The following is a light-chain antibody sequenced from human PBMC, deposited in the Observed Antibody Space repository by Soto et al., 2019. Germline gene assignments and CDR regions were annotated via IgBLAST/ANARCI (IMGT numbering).Light chain of an antibody. J-gene: IGKJ1*01. V-gene: IGKV1-9*01. CDR1: QGIRDY. CDR2: AAS. CDR3: QQLNSYPRT. Sequence: IQLTQSPSSLSASVGDRVTITCLASQGIRDYLAWYQQKPGKAPKLLIYAASTLHSGVPSRFSGSGSGTDFTLTISSLQSEDFGTYYCQQLNSYPRTFGQGTKVEIK.